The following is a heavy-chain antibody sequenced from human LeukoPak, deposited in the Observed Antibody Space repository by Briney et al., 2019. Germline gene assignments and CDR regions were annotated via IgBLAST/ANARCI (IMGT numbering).Heavy chain of an antibody. CDR3: ARDAPGIAAAGTEFDY. CDR2: IYTSGST. J-gene: IGHJ4*02. D-gene: IGHD6-13*01. V-gene: IGHV4-39*07. Sequence: SETLSLTCTVSGGSISSSSYYWGWIRQPPGKGLEWIGRIYTSGSTNYNPSLKSRVTMSVDTSKNQFSLKLSSVTAADTAVYYCARDAPGIAAAGTEFDYWGQGTLVTVSS. CDR1: GGSISSSSYY.